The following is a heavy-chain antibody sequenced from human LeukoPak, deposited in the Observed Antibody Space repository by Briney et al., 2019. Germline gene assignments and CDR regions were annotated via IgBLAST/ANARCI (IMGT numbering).Heavy chain of an antibody. V-gene: IGHV4-59*03. CDR1: GGSISGFY. CDR3: AKFGLYYNMDV. D-gene: IGHD3-16*01. CDR2: IHYSGST. Sequence: SETLSLTCAVSGGSISGFYWTWIRQPPGKGLEFIGQIHYSGSTDYNPSLKSRITMSVDTSKNQFFLSLNSVTAADTAVYYCAKFGLYYNMDVWGQGTTVTVSS. J-gene: IGHJ6*02.